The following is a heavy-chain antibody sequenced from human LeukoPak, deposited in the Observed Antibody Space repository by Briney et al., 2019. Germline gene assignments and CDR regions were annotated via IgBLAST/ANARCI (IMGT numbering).Heavy chain of an antibody. J-gene: IGHJ4*02. Sequence: GGSLRLSCAASGFTFSSYAMHWVRQAPGKGLEWVAVISYDGSNKYYADSVKGRFTTSRDNSKNTLYLQMNSLRAEDTAVYYCARDTYSSPRLFDYWGQGTLVTVSP. CDR1: GFTFSSYA. D-gene: IGHD6-19*01. CDR2: ISYDGSNK. CDR3: ARDTYSSPRLFDY. V-gene: IGHV3-30-3*01.